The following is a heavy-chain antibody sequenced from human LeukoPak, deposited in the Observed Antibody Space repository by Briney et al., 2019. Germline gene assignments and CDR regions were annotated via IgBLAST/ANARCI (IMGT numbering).Heavy chain of an antibody. CDR3: ARHMYYYDRSGYPDY. D-gene: IGHD3-22*01. Sequence: SETLSLTCTVSGGSISSSSYYWGWSRPPPGKGLEWIGSIYYSGSTYYNPSLKSRVTISVDTSKNQFSLKLSSVTAADTAVYYCARHMYYYDRSGYPDYWGQGTLVTVSS. V-gene: IGHV4-39*01. J-gene: IGHJ4*02. CDR2: IYYSGST. CDR1: GGSISSSSYY.